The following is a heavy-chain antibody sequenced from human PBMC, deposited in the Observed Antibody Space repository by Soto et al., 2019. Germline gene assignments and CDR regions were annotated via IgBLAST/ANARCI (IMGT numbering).Heavy chain of an antibody. CDR1: GYTFTNYD. CDR2: MNPNTGKT. J-gene: IGHJ5*02. V-gene: IGHV1-8*01. CDR3: ARSPWFDYGHYVFNWLDP. Sequence: VASVKVSCKASGYTFTNYDINWVRQAPGQGLEWMGWMNPNTGKTGFADKFQGRVTMTRDTSTSTAYMELNSLTSEDTAVYYCARSPWFDYGHYVFNWLDPWGQGTLVTVSS. D-gene: IGHD4-17*01.